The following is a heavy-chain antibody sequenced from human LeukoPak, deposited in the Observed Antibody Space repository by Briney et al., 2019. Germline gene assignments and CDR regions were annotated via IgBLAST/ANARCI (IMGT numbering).Heavy chain of an antibody. D-gene: IGHD3-10*01. CDR3: ARGRPLWFGDRNWFDP. V-gene: IGHV4-34*01. CDR1: GGSFSGYY. CDR2: INHSGST. Sequence: SETLSLTCAVYGGSFSGYYWSWIRQPPGKGLEWIGEINHSGSTNYNPSLKSRVTISVDTSKNQFSLKLSSVTAADTAVYYCARGRPLWFGDRNWFDPWGQGTLVTVSS. J-gene: IGHJ5*02.